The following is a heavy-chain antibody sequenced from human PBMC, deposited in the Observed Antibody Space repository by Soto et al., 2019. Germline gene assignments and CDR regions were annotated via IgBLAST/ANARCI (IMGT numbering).Heavy chain of an antibody. Sequence: GGSLRLSCAASGFTFSSYAMHWVRQAPGKVLDYVSAISSNGGSTYYANSVKGRFTISRDNSKNTLYLQMGSLRAEDMAVYYCAREVVAGTFYAFDIWGQGTMVTVSS. CDR3: AREVVAGTFYAFDI. CDR1: GFTFSSYA. D-gene: IGHD6-19*01. V-gene: IGHV3-64*01. CDR2: ISSNGGST. J-gene: IGHJ3*02.